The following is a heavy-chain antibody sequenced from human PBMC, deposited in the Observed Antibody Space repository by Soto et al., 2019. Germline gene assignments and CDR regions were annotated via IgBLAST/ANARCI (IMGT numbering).Heavy chain of an antibody. CDR3: ARDPRLYGDYYYYYMDV. D-gene: IGHD4-17*01. J-gene: IGHJ6*03. Sequence: ASVKVSCKASGYTFTSYYMHWVRQAPGQGLEWMGIINPSGGSTSYAQKFQGRVTMTRDTSTSTVYMELSSLRSEDTAVYYCARDPRLYGDYYYYYMDVWGKGTTVTVSS. CDR2: INPSGGST. CDR1: GYTFTSYY. V-gene: IGHV1-46*03.